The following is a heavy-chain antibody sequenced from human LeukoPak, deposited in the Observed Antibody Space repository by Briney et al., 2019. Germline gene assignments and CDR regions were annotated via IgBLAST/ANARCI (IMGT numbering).Heavy chain of an antibody. V-gene: IGHV1-8*01. CDR2: MNPNSGNT. J-gene: IGHJ5*02. D-gene: IGHD2-15*01. CDR3: ASGVAASWFDP. CDR1: GFTFTSYD. Sequence: ASVKVSCKASGFTFTSYDINWVRQATGQGLEWMGWMNPNSGNTGYAQKFQGRVTMTRDTSISTAYMELSRLRSDDTAVYYCASGVAASWFDPWGQGTLVTVSS.